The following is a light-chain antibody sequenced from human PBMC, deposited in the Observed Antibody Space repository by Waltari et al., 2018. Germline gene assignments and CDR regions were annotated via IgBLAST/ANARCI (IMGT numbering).Light chain of an antibody. Sequence: TVMTQTPATLSMFPGETATLSCRASQGVSINLAWYQQKAGQAPSVLIYSRSTRATGIPARFSGSGSGTEFTLTITNVQPEDFALYYCQQYTNWPWTFGQGTKLEI. J-gene: IGKJ1*01. CDR3: QQYTNWPWT. CDR2: SRS. CDR1: QGVSIN. V-gene: IGKV3-15*01.